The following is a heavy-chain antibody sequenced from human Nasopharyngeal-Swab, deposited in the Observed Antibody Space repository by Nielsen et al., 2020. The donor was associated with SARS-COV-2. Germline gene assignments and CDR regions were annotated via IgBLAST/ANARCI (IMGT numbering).Heavy chain of an antibody. CDR3: ARVHYHDSTYYYYGLDV. CDR1: DYSISSYY. CDR2: IYYSGSP. V-gene: IGHV4-59*13. J-gene: IGHJ6*02. D-gene: IGHD3-22*01. Sequence: SETLSLTCTVSDYSISSYYWTWIRQPPGKGLEWIGYIYYSGSPNYNPSLKSRVTLSLDTSKSQLSLKLSSVTAADTAVYYCARVHYHDSTYYYYGLDVWGQGTTVTVSS.